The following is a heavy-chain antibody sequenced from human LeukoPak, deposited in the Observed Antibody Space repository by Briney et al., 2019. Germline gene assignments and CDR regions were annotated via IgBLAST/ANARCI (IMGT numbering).Heavy chain of an antibody. CDR2: IKPDGSST. Sequence: PGGGSVRLSCAASGFTFSRYWMHWVRQAPGKGLVWVSHIKPDGSSTRYADPAKGRFTMSRDNAKNTLYLQMNSLRAEDTAVYYCVRVRGAVAATPLEFDYWGPGNLGSVSS. CDR1: GFTFSRYW. V-gene: IGHV3-74*01. J-gene: IGHJ4*02. CDR3: VRVRGAVAATPLEFDY. D-gene: IGHD6-19*01.